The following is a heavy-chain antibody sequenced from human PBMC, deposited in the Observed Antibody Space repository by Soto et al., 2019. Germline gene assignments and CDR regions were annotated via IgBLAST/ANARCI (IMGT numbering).Heavy chain of an antibody. CDR2: ISAYNGNT. V-gene: IGHV1-18*01. D-gene: IGHD3-22*01. CDR3: AGRSSYYDSSGYPYGFDP. J-gene: IGHJ5*02. CDR1: GYTFTSYG. Sequence: QVQLVQSGAEVKKPGASVKVSCKASGYTFTSYGISWVRQAPGQGLEWMGWISAYNGNTNYAQKLQGRVTMTTDTXPXAXSMELRSLRSDDTALYYCAGRSSYYDSSGYPYGFDPWGQGTLVTVSS.